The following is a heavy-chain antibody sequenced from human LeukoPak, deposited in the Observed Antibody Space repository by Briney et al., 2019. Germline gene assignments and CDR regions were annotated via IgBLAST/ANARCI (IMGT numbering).Heavy chain of an antibody. V-gene: IGHV3-21*01. CDR1: GFTFSSYS. CDR3: ARTIVGAEGHAFDI. D-gene: IGHD1-26*01. CDR2: ISSSSSYI. J-gene: IGHJ3*02. Sequence: PGGSLRLSCAASGFTFSSYSMTWVRQAPGEGLEWVSSISSSSSYIYYADSVKGRFTISRDNAKNSLYLQMNSLRAEDTAVYYCARTIVGAEGHAFDIWGQGTMVTVSS.